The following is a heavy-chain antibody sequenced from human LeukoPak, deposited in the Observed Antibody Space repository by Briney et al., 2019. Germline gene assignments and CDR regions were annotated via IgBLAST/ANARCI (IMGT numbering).Heavy chain of an antibody. CDR1: GFTFSSYA. CDR2: ISGSGGRT. J-gene: IGHJ4*02. Sequence: GGSLRLSCAASGFTFSSYAMSWVRQAPGKGLEWVSPISGSGGRTYYADSVKGRFTISRDTTNNTLYVQMNSQRADDTADFYCAKDDSLLFLEWLANFDYWGQGTLVTVSS. D-gene: IGHD3-3*01. V-gene: IGHV3-23*01. CDR3: AKDDSLLFLEWLANFDY.